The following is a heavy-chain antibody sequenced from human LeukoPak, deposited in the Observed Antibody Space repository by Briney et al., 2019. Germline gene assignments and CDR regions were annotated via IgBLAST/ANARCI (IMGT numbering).Heavy chain of an antibody. CDR1: GGSFSGYY. Sequence: PSETLSLTCAVYGGSFSGYYWSWIRQPPGKGLEWIGEINHSGSTNYNPSLKSRVTISVDTSKNQFSLKLSSVTAADTAVYYCARSLAVAGFYYFDYWGQGTLVTVSS. V-gene: IGHV4-34*01. CDR3: ARSLAVAGFYYFDY. CDR2: INHSGST. D-gene: IGHD6-19*01. J-gene: IGHJ4*02.